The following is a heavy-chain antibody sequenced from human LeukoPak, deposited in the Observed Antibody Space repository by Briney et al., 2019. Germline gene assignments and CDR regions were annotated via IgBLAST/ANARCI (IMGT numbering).Heavy chain of an antibody. J-gene: IGHJ4*02. V-gene: IGHV3-23*01. CDR1: GFTSSSYA. Sequence: PGGSLRLSCAASGFTSSSYAMNWIRQAPGKGLEWVSSISVSGDITYYADSVKGRFTISRDNSKDTLYLQMNSLRAEDTAVYYCAKVGRPRSWPHHFDYWGQGTLVTVSS. D-gene: IGHD3-16*01. CDR2: ISVSGDIT. CDR3: AKVGRPRSWPHHFDY.